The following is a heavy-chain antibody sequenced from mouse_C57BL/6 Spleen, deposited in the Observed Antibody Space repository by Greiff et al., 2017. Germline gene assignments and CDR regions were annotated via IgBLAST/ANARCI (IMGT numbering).Heavy chain of an antibody. CDR2: IYPGSGNT. J-gene: IGHJ4*01. CDR3: ARGGDGYYFYAMDY. Sequence: QVQLQQSGAELVRPGASVKLSCKASGYTFTDYYINWVKQRPGQGLEWIARIYPGSGNTYYNEKFKGKATLTAEKSSSTAYMQLSSLTSEDSAVYFCARGGDGYYFYAMDYWGQGTSVTVSS. V-gene: IGHV1-76*01. D-gene: IGHD2-3*01. CDR1: GYTFTDYY.